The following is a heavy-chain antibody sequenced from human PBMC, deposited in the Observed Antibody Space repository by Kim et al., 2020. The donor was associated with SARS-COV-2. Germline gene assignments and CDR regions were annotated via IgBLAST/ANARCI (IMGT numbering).Heavy chain of an antibody. Sequence: SETLSLTCAVSGGSFDTFFWTWIRQSPGKGLEWIGEINHRGTTTYNPTLKSRVAISTDTSNNQVSLVLSSVTAADTAVYFCARGALDCRGIKCRRGFDTWGPGTPVTVSS. CDR2: INHRGTT. CDR1: GGSFDTFF. D-gene: IGHD2-21*01. J-gene: IGHJ4*02. CDR3: ARGALDCRGIKCRRGFDT. V-gene: IGHV4-34*01.